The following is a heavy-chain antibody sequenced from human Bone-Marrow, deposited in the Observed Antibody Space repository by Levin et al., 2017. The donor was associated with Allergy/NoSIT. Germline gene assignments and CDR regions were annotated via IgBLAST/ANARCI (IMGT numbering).Heavy chain of an antibody. J-gene: IGHJ4*02. CDR3: ARDPETGYGFWSGYQPGIVDY. CDR2: IKQDVSEK. Sequence: GGSLRLSCAASGSTFSSYWMSWVRQAPGKGLEWVANIKQDVSEKYYVDSVKGRFTISRDNAKNSLYLQMNSLRAEDTAVYYCARDPETGYGFWSGYQPGIVDYWGQGTLVTVS. V-gene: IGHV3-7*01. D-gene: IGHD3-3*01. CDR1: GSTFSSYW.